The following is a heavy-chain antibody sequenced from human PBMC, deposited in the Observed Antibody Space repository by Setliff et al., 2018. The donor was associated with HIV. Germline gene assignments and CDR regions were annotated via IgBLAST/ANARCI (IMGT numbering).Heavy chain of an antibody. D-gene: IGHD3-10*01. CDR2: INPNSGGT. V-gene: IGHV1-2*02. J-gene: IGHJ5*02. CDR3: ARGQGGFGELLYT. CDR1: GYTFTDYY. Sequence: ASVKVSCKASGYTFTDYYIHWVRQAPGQGLEWMGWINPNSGGTNYAQKFQGRVTMTRDTSISTAYMELSSLRSDDTAVYYCARGQGGFGELLYTWGQGTMVTVSS.